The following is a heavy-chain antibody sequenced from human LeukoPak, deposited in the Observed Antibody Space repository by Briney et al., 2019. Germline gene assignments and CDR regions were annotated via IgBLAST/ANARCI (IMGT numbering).Heavy chain of an antibody. V-gene: IGHV4-61*02. CDR1: GDSISSGDYY. D-gene: IGHD3-22*01. Sequence: SETLFLTCTVSGDSISSGDYYWSWIRQPAGKGLEWIGRISSSGSTNYNPSLKSRVTISVDTSKNQFSLKLSSVTAADTAVYFCARGPYSYDSSGAFDIWGQGTMVTVSS. CDR3: ARGPYSYDSSGAFDI. CDR2: ISSSGST. J-gene: IGHJ3*02.